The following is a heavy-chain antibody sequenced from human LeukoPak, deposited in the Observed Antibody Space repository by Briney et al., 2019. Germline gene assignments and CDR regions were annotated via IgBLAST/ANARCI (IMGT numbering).Heavy chain of an antibody. V-gene: IGHV4-61*02. Sequence: SETLSLTCTVSGGSISSGSYYWSWIRQPAGKVLEWIGRIYTSGSTNYNPALRSQVTIPVDTSMHPFSLTLCSVTPAGTSVYYSARSTNCYLDVWGNGTTVTISS. CDR2: IYTSGST. CDR3: ARSTNCYLDV. CDR1: GGSISSGSYY. J-gene: IGHJ6*03.